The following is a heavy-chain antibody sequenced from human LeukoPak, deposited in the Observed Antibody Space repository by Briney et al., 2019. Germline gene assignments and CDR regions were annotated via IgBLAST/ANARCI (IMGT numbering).Heavy chain of an antibody. CDR3: ARSVVAATETFDY. D-gene: IGHD2-15*01. Sequence: PGGSLRLSCAASGFTFSSYEMNWVRQAPGKGLEWVSYISSSGSTKYYADSVKGRFTISRDNAKNSLYLQMNSLRAEDTAVYYCARSVVAATETFDYWGQGTLVTVSS. CDR1: GFTFSSYE. J-gene: IGHJ4*02. V-gene: IGHV3-48*03. CDR2: ISSSGSTK.